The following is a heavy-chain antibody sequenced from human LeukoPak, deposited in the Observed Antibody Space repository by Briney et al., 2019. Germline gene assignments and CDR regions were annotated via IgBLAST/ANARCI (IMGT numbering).Heavy chain of an antibody. CDR2: INPSAGST. Sequence: ASVKVSCKASGYTFTSYYMHWVRQAPGQGLEWMGIINPSAGSTSYAQKFQGRVTMTRDMSTSTVYMELSSLRSDDTAVYYCARDRHYYDSSGSRGVMGNWGQGTLVTVSS. J-gene: IGHJ4*02. D-gene: IGHD3-22*01. CDR3: ARDRHYYDSSGSRGVMGN. CDR1: GYTFTSYY. V-gene: IGHV1-46*01.